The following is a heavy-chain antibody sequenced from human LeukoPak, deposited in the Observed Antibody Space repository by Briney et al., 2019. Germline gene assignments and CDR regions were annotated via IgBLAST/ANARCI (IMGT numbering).Heavy chain of an antibody. CDR3: ARFSQVATYSDS. D-gene: IGHD5-12*01. J-gene: IGHJ4*02. Sequence: ASVKVSCKASGYTFSNYGITWVRQAPGQGLEWMGWISAYNGNTNYAQKLQGRVTMTTDTSTSTAYMELRSLISDDTAVYYCARFSQVATYSDSWGQGTLVTVSS. CDR2: ISAYNGNT. CDR1: GYTFSNYG. V-gene: IGHV1-18*01.